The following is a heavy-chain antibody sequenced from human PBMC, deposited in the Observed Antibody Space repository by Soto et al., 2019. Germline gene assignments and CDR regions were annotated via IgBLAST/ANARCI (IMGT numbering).Heavy chain of an antibody. V-gene: IGHV3-30-3*01. D-gene: IGHD2-8*01. Sequence: AGSLRLSCASSGFTFSIYAMHGVRQAPDKWLEWVAVISYDGSNKYYADSVKGRFTISRDNSKNTLYLQMNSLRAEDTAVYYCARDLNRYCTNGVCYTFGHWGQGTLVTVSS. CDR3: ARDLNRYCTNGVCYTFGH. J-gene: IGHJ4*02. CDR2: ISYDGSNK. CDR1: GFTFSIYA.